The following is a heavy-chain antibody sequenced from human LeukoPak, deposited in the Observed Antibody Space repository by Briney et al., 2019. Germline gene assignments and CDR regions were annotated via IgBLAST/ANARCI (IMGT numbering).Heavy chain of an antibody. V-gene: IGHV5-51*01. CDR2: IYPGDSDT. CDR1: ENSFTNCW. J-gene: IGHJ4*02. D-gene: IGHD5-18*01. Sequence: GESLKISCKGSENSFTNCWIALVRQMPGKGLEWMGIIYPGDSDTRYSPTFQGQVTISADRSSTTAYLQWSGLKASDTAMYYCARSVDSTTSTLPYWGQGTLVTVSS. CDR3: ARSVDSTTSTLPY.